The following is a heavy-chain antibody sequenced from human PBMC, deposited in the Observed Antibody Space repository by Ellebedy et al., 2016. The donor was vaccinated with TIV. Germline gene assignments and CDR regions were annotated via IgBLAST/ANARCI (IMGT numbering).Heavy chain of an antibody. V-gene: IGHV3-7*04. Sequence: ESLKISCAASGNTFSSHWMSWVRLAPGKGLEWVANVNQDGSRKNYANSVKGRFTISRDNAKNSLYLQMNSLRVEDTAVYYCAKDDFSRGDYWGQGTLVTVSS. CDR1: GNTFSSHW. J-gene: IGHJ4*02. CDR3: AKDDFSRGDY. D-gene: IGHD3-3*02. CDR2: VNQDGSRK.